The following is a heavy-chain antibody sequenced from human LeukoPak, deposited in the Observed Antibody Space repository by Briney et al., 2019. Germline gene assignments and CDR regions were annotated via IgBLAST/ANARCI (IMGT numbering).Heavy chain of an antibody. CDR3: ARGDRRRPPSSIGWYSENIFDY. Sequence: ASVKVSCKASGYTFIAYYMHWVRQAPGQGLEWMGIINPSAGSTSSAQKFHGRLTMTRDTSTSTVYMELSSLRSEDTAVYYCARGDRRRPPSSIGWYSENIFDYWGQGTLVTVSS. J-gene: IGHJ4*02. D-gene: IGHD6-13*01. CDR2: INPSAGST. V-gene: IGHV1-46*01. CDR1: GYTFIAYY.